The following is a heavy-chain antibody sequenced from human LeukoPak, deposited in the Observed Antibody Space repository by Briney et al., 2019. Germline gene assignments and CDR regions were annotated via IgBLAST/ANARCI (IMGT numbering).Heavy chain of an antibody. Sequence: GGSLRLSCAASGFIFSNYGMHWVRQAPGKGLEWMAFIRYDESNKFYADSVKGRFTISRDNAKNSLYLQMNSLRAEDTAVYYCARGDRDLYCSSTSCYPVLGGQGTLVTVSS. CDR2: IRYDESNK. J-gene: IGHJ4*02. CDR3: ARGDRDLYCSSTSCYPVL. D-gene: IGHD2-2*01. CDR1: GFIFSNYG. V-gene: IGHV3-30*02.